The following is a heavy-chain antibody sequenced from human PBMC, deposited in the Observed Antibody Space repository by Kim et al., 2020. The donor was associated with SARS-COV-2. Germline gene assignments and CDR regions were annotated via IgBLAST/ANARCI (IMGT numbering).Heavy chain of an antibody. CDR1: GGTFSSYA. CDR2: IIPIFGTA. CDR3: ASPDCSGGSCYSIYYYYGMDV. J-gene: IGHJ6*02. D-gene: IGHD2-15*01. V-gene: IGHV1-69*13. Sequence: SVKVSCKASGGTFSSYAISWVRQAPGQGLEWMGGIIPIFGTANYAQKFQGRVTITADESTSTAYMELSSLRSEDTAVYYCASPDCSGGSCYSIYYYYGMDVWGQGTTVTVSS.